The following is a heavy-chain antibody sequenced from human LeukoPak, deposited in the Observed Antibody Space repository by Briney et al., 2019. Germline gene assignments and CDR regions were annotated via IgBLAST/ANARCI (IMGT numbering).Heavy chain of an antibody. CDR3: AKDRSGYRWYFDL. CDR1: GFTFSDYY. D-gene: IGHD3-22*01. CDR2: ISSSGSTI. J-gene: IGHJ2*01. V-gene: IGHV3-11*01. Sequence: GGSLRLSCAASGFTFSDYYMSWIRQAPGKGLEWVSYISSSGSTIYYADSVKGRFTISRDNSKNTLYLQMNSLRAEDTAVYYCAKDRSGYRWYFDLWGRGTLVTVSS.